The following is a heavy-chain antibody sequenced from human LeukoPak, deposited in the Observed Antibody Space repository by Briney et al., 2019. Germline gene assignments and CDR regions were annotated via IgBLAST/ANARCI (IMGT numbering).Heavy chain of an antibody. J-gene: IGHJ4*02. Sequence: SETLSLTCAVYGGSFSGYYWSWIRQPPGKGLEWIGEINHSGSTNYNPSLKSRVTISVDTSKNQFSLKLSSVTAADTAVYYCARNAKQLALSDYWGQGTLVTVSS. CDR3: ARNAKQLALSDY. CDR1: GGSFSGYY. V-gene: IGHV4-34*01. D-gene: IGHD6-6*01. CDR2: INHSGST.